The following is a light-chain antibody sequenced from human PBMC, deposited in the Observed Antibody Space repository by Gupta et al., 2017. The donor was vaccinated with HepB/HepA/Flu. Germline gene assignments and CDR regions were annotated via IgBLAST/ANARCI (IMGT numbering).Light chain of an antibody. Sequence: DIQMTHSPSTLSASVGDRVTITCRASQSISDWLAWYQQEPGKAPKLLIYRASTVESGVPSRFSGSGSGTEFTLPISSLQPDDFATYYCQKWSSSSWTFGQGTKVEIK. J-gene: IGKJ1*01. CDR3: QKWSSSSWT. V-gene: IGKV1-5*03. CDR2: RAS. CDR1: QSISDW.